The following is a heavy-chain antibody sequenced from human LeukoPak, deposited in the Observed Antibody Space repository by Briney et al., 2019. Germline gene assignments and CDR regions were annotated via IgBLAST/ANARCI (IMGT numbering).Heavy chain of an antibody. V-gene: IGHV3-21*01. J-gene: IGHJ4*02. CDR3: ARNFDSVPSAFAY. CDR1: GFTYLNYN. Sequence: GWSLRLSCAASGFTYLNYNMNSARQAPWKGVACVSSISISGRYIYSADSESGRFTFTGANAKTSLFLQMHSLRPEATAVYFCARNFDSVPSAFAYWGQGSLVTVSS. CDR2: ISISGRYI. D-gene: IGHD3-10*02.